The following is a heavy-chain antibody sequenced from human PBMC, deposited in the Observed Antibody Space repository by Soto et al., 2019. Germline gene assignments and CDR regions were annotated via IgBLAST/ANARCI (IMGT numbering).Heavy chain of an antibody. D-gene: IGHD2-2*01. CDR2: INAGNGNT. Sequence: ASVKVSCKASGYTFTSYAIHWVRQAPGQRLEWMGWINAGNGNTKYSQKFQGRVTITRDTSASTAYMELSSLRSEDTAVYYCARGARLVVPAAYYDYWGQGTLVTVSS. J-gene: IGHJ4*02. CDR3: ARGARLVVPAAYYDY. CDR1: GYTFTSYA. V-gene: IGHV1-3*01.